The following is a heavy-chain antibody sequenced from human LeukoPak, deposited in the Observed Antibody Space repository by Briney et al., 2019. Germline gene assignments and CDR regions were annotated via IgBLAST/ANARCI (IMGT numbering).Heavy chain of an antibody. D-gene: IGHD3-16*01. V-gene: IGHV1-8*01. CDR2: MNPNSGNT. CDR1: GYTFSSYD. CDR3: ARARTDLEFGDLAYVFEI. Sequence: ASVKVSCKASGYTFSSYDINWVRQAAGQGLEWMGWMNPNSGNTGYAEKLEGRVSMTRNNPISTAYMELSGLRPEDTAVYYCARARTDLEFGDLAYVFEIWARGTMVTVSS. J-gene: IGHJ3*02.